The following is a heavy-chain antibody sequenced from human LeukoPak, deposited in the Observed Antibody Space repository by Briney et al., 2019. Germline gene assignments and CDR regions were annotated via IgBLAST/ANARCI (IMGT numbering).Heavy chain of an antibody. CDR1: GGSFSGYY. CDR3: ARVPKDFWSGFDY. V-gene: IGHV4-30-4*08. D-gene: IGHD3-3*01. CDR2: IYYSGST. J-gene: IGHJ4*02. Sequence: PSETLSLTCAVYGGSFSGYYWSWIRQPPGKGLEWIGYIYYSGSTYYNPSLKSRVTISVDTSKNQFSLKLSSVTAADTAVYYCARVPKDFWSGFDYWGQGTLVTVSS.